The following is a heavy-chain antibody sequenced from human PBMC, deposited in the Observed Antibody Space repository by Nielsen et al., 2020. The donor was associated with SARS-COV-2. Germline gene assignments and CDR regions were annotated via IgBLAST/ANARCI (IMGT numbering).Heavy chain of an antibody. Sequence: GESLKISCAASGFTFSSYAMSWVRQAPGKGLEWVSAISGSGGSTYYADSVKGRFTISRDNFKNTLYLQMNSLRAEDTAVYYCARSATMNSGYYILRDAFDIWGQGTMVTVSS. CDR2: ISGSGGST. CDR1: GFTFSSYA. D-gene: IGHD3-22*01. J-gene: IGHJ3*02. CDR3: ARSATMNSGYYILRDAFDI. V-gene: IGHV3-23*01.